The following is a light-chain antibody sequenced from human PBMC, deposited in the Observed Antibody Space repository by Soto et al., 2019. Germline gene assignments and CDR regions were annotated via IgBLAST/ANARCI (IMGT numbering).Light chain of an antibody. V-gene: IGKV3-20*01. J-gene: IGKJ1*01. CDR3: QQYGSSGT. CDR2: GAS. Sequence: EVVMTQSPATLSVSPGERATLSCRASQSVSSNLVWYQQKPGQAPRLLIYGASNRATGIPDRFSGSGSGTDFTLTISRLEPEDFAVYYCQQYGSSGTFGQGTKVEIK. CDR1: QSVSSN.